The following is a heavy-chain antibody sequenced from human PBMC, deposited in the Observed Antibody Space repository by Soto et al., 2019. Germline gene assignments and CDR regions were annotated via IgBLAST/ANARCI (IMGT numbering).Heavy chain of an antibody. CDR1: GFTFRSYA. Sequence: VGSLRHSCTASGFTFRSYAMHWVRQTPGKGLEWLAVISSDGTDKYYADSVKGRFTISRDSSKNTLYLQMNTLRVEDTAVYYCARDLSDYGGDSVGYFDFWGQGTLVTVSS. D-gene: IGHD4-17*01. CDR2: ISSDGTDK. CDR3: ARDLSDYGGDSVGYFDF. J-gene: IGHJ4*02. V-gene: IGHV3-30-3*01.